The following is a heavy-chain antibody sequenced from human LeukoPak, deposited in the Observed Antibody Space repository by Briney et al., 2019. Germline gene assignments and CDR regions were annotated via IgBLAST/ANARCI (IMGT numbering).Heavy chain of an antibody. CDR2: TYYRAKWYN. Sequence: SQTLSLTCALSGDIVSINSAAWHWIRQSPSRGLEWLERTYYRAKWYNDYAVSVKSQITINPDTSKNQFSLQLNSVTPEDTAVYYCARETRSPFAVAGGMDVWGKGTTVTVSS. J-gene: IGHJ6*04. V-gene: IGHV6-1*01. CDR1: GDIVSINSAA. CDR3: ARETRSPFAVAGGMDV. D-gene: IGHD6-19*01.